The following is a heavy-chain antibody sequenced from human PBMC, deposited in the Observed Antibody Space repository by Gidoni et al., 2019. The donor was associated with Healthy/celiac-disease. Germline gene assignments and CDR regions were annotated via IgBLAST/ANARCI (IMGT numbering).Heavy chain of an antibody. CDR3: ACSGGGYYYGMDV. CDR2: IYYSGST. J-gene: IGHJ6*02. D-gene: IGHD2-15*01. Sequence: QVQLQESGPGLVKPSETLSLTCTVSGGSISSYYWSWIRQPPGKGLEWIGYIYYSGSTNYNPSLKSRVTISVDTSKNQFSLKLSSVTAADTAVYYCACSGGGYYYGMDVWGQGTTVTVSS. V-gene: IGHV4-59*01. CDR1: GGSISSYY.